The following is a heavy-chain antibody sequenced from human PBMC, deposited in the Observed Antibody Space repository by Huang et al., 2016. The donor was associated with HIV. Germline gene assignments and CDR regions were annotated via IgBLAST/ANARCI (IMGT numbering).Heavy chain of an antibody. CDR1: GFSFSTYG. V-gene: IGHV3-30*18. D-gene: IGHD1-26*01. CDR2: ISYDGSNK. Sequence: VQLVESGGGVVQPGRSLRLACAASGFSFSTYGWHWVRQAPGKGLEWVAVISYDGSNKYYAHSVKGRFTISRDTSENKVYLQMNSLRHEDTAVYYCAKDGADEEWDIDYWGQGTLVTVSS. CDR3: AKDGADEEWDIDY. J-gene: IGHJ4*02.